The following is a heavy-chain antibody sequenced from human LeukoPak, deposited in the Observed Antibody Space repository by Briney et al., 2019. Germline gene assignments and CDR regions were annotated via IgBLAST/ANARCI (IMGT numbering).Heavy chain of an antibody. J-gene: IGHJ6*02. CDR1: GYTFTSYY. CDR2: INPSGGST. Sequence: ASVKVSCKASGYTFTSYYMHWVRQAPGQGLEWMGIINPSGGSTSYAQKFQGRVTMTRDTSTSTVYMELSSLRSEDTAVYYCARVQAVAGTDYCYYYGMDVWGQGTTVTVSS. D-gene: IGHD6-19*01. V-gene: IGHV1-46*01. CDR3: ARVQAVAGTDYCYYYGMDV.